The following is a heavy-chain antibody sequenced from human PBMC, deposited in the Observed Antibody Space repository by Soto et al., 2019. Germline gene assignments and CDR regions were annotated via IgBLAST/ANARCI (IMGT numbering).Heavy chain of an antibody. CDR2: IYMGDAT. CDR1: GFSVTDSH. J-gene: IGHJ4*02. D-gene: IGHD1-1*01. V-gene: IGHV3-66*01. Sequence: ESGGDLVQPGGSLRLSCAASGFSVTDSHMNWVRQAPGKGLEWVSVIYMGDATHYGGSVKGRFTISRDNSKNTLYLQMNSLTVEDTAVYYCASDPLGNDGAFDYWGQGTLVTVSS. CDR3: ASDPLGNDGAFDY.